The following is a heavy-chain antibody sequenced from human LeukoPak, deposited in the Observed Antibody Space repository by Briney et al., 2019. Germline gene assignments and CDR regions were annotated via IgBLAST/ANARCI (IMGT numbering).Heavy chain of an antibody. V-gene: IGHV3-30*02. CDR1: GFIFNTYV. D-gene: IGHD2-15*01. CDR2: IRYDGSNK. J-gene: IGHJ4*02. Sequence: GGSLRLSCAASGFIFNTYVMHWVRQAPGKGLEGLAFIRYDGSNKNYADSVKGRFTITRDNTKNTLYLQMSRLRAEDTAVYYCAKGYCSGGSCYRGVPDYWGQGTLVTVSS. CDR3: AKGYCSGGSCYRGVPDY.